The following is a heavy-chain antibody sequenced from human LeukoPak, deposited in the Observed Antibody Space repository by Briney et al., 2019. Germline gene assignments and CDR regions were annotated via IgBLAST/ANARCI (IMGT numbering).Heavy chain of an antibody. V-gene: IGHV3-23*01. D-gene: IGHD2-15*01. CDR1: GFTFSTHA. CDR2: ISSDGTNT. CDR3: ARGYCGGGNCYTRSGFFDY. J-gene: IGHJ4*02. Sequence: GGSLRLSCAASGFTFSTHAMSWVRRAPGKGLDWGSSISSDGTNTYYADSVKGRFTLSRDNSKITLYLRLNILRAEDTAIYYCARGYCGGGNCYTRSGFFDYWGQGTLVTVSS.